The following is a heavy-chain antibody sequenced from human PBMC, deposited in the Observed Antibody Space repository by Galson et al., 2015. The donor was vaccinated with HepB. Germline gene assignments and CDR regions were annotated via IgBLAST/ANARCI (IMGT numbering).Heavy chain of an antibody. D-gene: IGHD3-9*01. CDR2: IIPIFGTA. Sequence: SVKVSCKASGGTFSSYAISWVRQAPGQGLEWMGGIIPIFGTANYAQKFQGRVTITADESTSTAYMELSSLRSEDTAVYYCARVSPRGYYDILTRPPNWFDPWGQGTLVTVSS. J-gene: IGHJ5*02. V-gene: IGHV1-69*13. CDR1: GGTFSSYA. CDR3: ARVSPRGYYDILTRPPNWFDP.